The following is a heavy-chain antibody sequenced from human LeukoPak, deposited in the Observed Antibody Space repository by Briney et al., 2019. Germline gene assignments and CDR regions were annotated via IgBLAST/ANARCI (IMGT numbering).Heavy chain of an antibody. Sequence: GGSLRLSCAASGFTFGIYAMNWVRQAPGKGLEWVSYISSSGSTIYYADSVKGRFTISRDNAKNSLYLQMNSLRAEDTAVYYCARDARGLDYWGQGTLVTVSS. D-gene: IGHD6-6*01. CDR2: ISSSGSTI. CDR3: ARDARGLDY. J-gene: IGHJ4*02. CDR1: GFTFGIYA. V-gene: IGHV3-48*04.